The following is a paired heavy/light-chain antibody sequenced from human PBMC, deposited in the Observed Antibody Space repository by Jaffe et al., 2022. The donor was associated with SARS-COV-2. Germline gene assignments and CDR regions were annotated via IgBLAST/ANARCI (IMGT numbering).Heavy chain of an antibody. Sequence: QVQLVQSGSELKKPGASVKVSCKASGYTFTSYAMNWVRQAPGQGLEWMGWINTNTGNPTYAQGFTGRFVFSLDTSVSTAYLQISSLKAEDTAVYYCARHPIDFWSGYYPAEYFQHWGQGTLVTVSS. CDR3: ARHPIDFWSGYYPAEYFQH. V-gene: IGHV7-4-1*02. CDR2: INTNTGNP. D-gene: IGHD3-3*01. CDR1: GYTFTSYA. J-gene: IGHJ1*01.
Light chain of an antibody. CDR1: QSISSW. V-gene: IGKV1-5*03. Sequence: DIQMTQSPSTLSASVGDRVTITCRASQSISSWLAWYQQKPGKAPKLLIYKASSLESGVPSRFSGSGSGTEFTLTISSLQPDDFATYYCQQYNSHPGTFGQGTKVEIK. J-gene: IGKJ1*01. CDR2: KAS. CDR3: QQYNSHPGT.